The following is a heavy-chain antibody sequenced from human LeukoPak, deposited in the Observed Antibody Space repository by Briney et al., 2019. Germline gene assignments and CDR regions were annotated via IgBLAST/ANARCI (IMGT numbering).Heavy chain of an antibody. Sequence: TPSETLSLTCAVSGGSISSSNWWSWVRQPPGKGPEWIGEIYHSGSTNYNPSLKSRVTISVDKSKNQFSLKLSSVTAADTAVYYCARMGAGTAAAGYYFDYWGQGTLVTVSS. CDR2: IYHSGST. CDR3: ARMGAGTAAAGYYFDY. J-gene: IGHJ4*02. CDR1: GGSISSSNW. V-gene: IGHV4-4*02. D-gene: IGHD6-13*01.